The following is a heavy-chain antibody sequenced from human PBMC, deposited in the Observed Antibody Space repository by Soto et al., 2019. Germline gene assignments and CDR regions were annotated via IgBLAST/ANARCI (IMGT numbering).Heavy chain of an antibody. CDR1: GGSISSYY. J-gene: IGHJ4*02. D-gene: IGHD5-18*01. Sequence: PSETLSLTCTVSGGSISSYYWSWIRQPPGKGLEWIGYIYYTGSTNYNPSPKSRVTISVDTSKNQFSLKVSSVTAADTAVYYCARHRDSYGSGDFDYWGQGTLVTVS. CDR3: ARHRDSYGSGDFDY. CDR2: IYYTGST. V-gene: IGHV4-59*08.